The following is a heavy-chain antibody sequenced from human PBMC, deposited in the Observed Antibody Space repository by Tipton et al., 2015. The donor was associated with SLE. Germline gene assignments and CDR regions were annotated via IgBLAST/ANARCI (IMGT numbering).Heavy chain of an antibody. D-gene: IGHD3-10*01. Sequence: QLVQSGGGLVQPGGSLRLSCAASGFTFSSYSMNWVRQAPGKGLEWVSYISSSSSTIYYADSVKGRFTISRDNAKNSLYLQMNSLRAEDTAVYYCARGLLLWFGELLYPFDYWGQGTLVTVSP. CDR3: ARGLLLWFGELLYPFDY. CDR2: ISSSSSTI. J-gene: IGHJ4*02. V-gene: IGHV3-48*01. CDR1: GFTFSSYS.